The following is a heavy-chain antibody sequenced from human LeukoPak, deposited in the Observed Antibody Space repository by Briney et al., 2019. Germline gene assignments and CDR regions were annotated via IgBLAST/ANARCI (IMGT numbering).Heavy chain of an antibody. Sequence: GGSLRLSCAASGFTFSSYSMNWVRQAPGKGLEWVSSISSSSSYIYYADSVKGRFTISRDNAKNSLYLQMNSLRAEDTAVYYCARDRVGAAAGTEYYYYMDVWGKGTTVTVSS. CDR1: GFTFSSYS. CDR3: ARDRVGAAAGTEYYYYMDV. J-gene: IGHJ6*03. CDR2: ISSSSSYI. D-gene: IGHD6-13*01. V-gene: IGHV3-21*01.